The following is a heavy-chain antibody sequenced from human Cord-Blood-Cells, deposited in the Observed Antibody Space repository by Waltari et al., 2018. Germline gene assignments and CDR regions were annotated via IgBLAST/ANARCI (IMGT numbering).Heavy chain of an antibody. Sequence: QVQLQQWGAGLLKPSETLSLTCAVYGGSFSGYYWSWIRQPPGKGLEGIGEINHSGSTNYNPSLKSRVTISVDTSKNQFSRKLSSVTAADTAVYYCARHALGGNCSGGSCYFDYWGQGTLVTVSS. CDR2: INHSGST. CDR3: ARHALGGNCSGGSCYFDY. CDR1: GGSFSGYY. V-gene: IGHV4-34*01. D-gene: IGHD2-15*01. J-gene: IGHJ4*02.